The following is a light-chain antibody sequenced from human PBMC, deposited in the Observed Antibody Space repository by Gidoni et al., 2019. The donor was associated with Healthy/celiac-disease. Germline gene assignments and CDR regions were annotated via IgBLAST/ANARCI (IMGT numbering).Light chain of an antibody. Sequence: SYVLPQPPSVSVAPGKTARITCGGNNIGSKSVHSYQQKPGQAPVLVIYYDSDRPSGIPERFSGSNSGNTATLTISRVEAGDEADYYCQVWDSSSDHVVFGGGTKLTVL. CDR3: QVWDSSSDHVV. J-gene: IGLJ2*01. CDR1: NIGSKS. V-gene: IGLV3-21*04. CDR2: YDS.